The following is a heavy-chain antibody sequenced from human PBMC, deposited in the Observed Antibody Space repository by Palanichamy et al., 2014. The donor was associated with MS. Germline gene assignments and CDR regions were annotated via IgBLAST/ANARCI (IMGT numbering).Heavy chain of an antibody. V-gene: IGHV3-48*02. CDR2: ISSSSSLI. J-gene: IGHJ6*02. CDR3: ARRLTYNGMDV. Sequence: EVQLVESGGGLGTSGGSLRLSCAASGFSFSTYSMNWVRQAPGKGLEWVSHISSSSSLIYYADSVTGRFTISRDNAKNSVYLQMNSLRDEDTAVYYCARRLTYNGMDVWGQGTKVTVSS. D-gene: IGHD2-2*02. CDR1: GFSFSTYS.